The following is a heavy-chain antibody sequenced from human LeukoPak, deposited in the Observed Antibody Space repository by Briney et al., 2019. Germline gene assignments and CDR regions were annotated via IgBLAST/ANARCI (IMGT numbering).Heavy chain of an antibody. Sequence: EASVKVSCMASGYTFTGYYMHWVRQAPAQGLEWMGWLNSNSGDTNYAQKFQGRVSMTRDTSISTAYMELSRLSSDDTAVYYCARTLDRFYYYMDVWGKGTTVTVSS. CDR1: GYTFTGYY. CDR2: LNSNSGDT. CDR3: ARTLDRFYYYMDV. V-gene: IGHV1-2*02. J-gene: IGHJ6*03.